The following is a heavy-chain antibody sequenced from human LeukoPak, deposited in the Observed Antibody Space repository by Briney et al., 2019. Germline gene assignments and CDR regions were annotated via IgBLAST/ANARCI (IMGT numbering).Heavy chain of an antibody. D-gene: IGHD2-15*01. CDR3: ARALTDNYYYYYMDV. V-gene: IGHV3-66*02. CDR2: IYSGGST. Sequence: GGSLRLSCAASGFTVSSNYMSWVRQAPGKGLEWVSVIYSGGSTYYADSVKGRFTISRDNSKNTLYLQVNSLRAEDTAVYYCARALTDNYYYYYMDVWGKGTTVTVSS. J-gene: IGHJ6*03. CDR1: GFTVSSNY.